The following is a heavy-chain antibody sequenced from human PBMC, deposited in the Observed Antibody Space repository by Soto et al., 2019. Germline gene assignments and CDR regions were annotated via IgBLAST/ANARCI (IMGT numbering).Heavy chain of an antibody. Sequence: ETLSLTCAVYGGSFSGYYWSWIRQPPGKGLEWIGEINHSGSTNYNPSLKSRVTISVDTSKNQFSLKLSSVTAADTAVYYCARVANIVVVTAISTFDYWGQGTLVTVSS. CDR3: ARVANIVVVTAISTFDY. J-gene: IGHJ4*02. D-gene: IGHD2-21*02. CDR2: INHSGST. CDR1: GGSFSGYY. V-gene: IGHV4-34*01.